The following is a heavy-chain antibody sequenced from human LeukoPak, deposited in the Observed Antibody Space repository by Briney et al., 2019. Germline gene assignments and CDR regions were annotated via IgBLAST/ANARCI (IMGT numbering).Heavy chain of an antibody. CDR3: AGAHDPPQFDL. V-gene: IGHV4-59*01. Sequence: SETLSLTCTVSGGSISSYYWSWIRLPPGKGLEWIGYIYYSGSTNYNPSLKSRVTISVDTSKNQFSLKLSSVTAADTAVYYCAGAHDPPQFDLWGRGTLVTVSS. D-gene: IGHD1-1*01. CDR1: GGSISSYY. J-gene: IGHJ2*01. CDR2: IYYSGST.